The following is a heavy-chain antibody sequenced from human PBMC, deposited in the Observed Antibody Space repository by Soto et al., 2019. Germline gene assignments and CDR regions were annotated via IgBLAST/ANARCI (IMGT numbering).Heavy chain of an antibody. Sequence: PGGSLRLSCAASGFTFSDYAMNWVRQAPGKGLEWVSAISGSGGSTYYADSVKGRFTISRDNSKNTLYLQMNSLRAEDTAVYYCARDGDDFSGMDVWGQGTTVTVSS. CDR1: GFTFSDYA. CDR2: ISGSGGST. J-gene: IGHJ6*02. CDR3: ARDGDDFSGMDV. V-gene: IGHV3-23*01.